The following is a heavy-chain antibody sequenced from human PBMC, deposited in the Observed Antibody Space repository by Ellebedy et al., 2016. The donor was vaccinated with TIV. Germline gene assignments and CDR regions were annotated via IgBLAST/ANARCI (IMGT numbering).Heavy chain of an antibody. V-gene: IGHV3-11*01. J-gene: IGHJ4*02. CDR1: GFTFSDFY. Sequence: GESLKISCAASGFTFSDFYMSWIRQAPGKGLEWVSYISSSGSTIHYADSVKGRFTISRDNAKNSLYLQMNSLRTEDTAVYYCARWPSGDAPLDYWGQGTLVTVSS. CDR2: ISSSGSTI. CDR3: ARWPSGDAPLDY. D-gene: IGHD4-17*01.